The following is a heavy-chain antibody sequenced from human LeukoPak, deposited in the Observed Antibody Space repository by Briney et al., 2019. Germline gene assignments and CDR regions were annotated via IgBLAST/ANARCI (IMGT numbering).Heavy chain of an antibody. V-gene: IGHV1-2*02. CDR3: ARDLTGDFDY. D-gene: IGHD7-27*01. CDR2: INPNSGGT. Sequence: ASVKVSCKASGYTSTGYYMHWVRQAPGQGLEWMGWINPNSGGTNYVEKFQGRVTMTRDTSISTAYMELSRLRSDDTAVYYCARDLTGDFDYWGQGTLVTVSS. CDR1: GYTSTGYY. J-gene: IGHJ4*02.